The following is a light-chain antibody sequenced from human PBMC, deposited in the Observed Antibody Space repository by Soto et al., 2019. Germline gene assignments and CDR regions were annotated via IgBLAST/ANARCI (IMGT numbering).Light chain of an antibody. CDR3: AAWDDSLRTFV. CDR1: TSNVGSRT. Sequence: QSVLTQPPSASGTPGQRVTISCSGGTSNVGSRTVNWYRHLPPTAPKLLIHRNNQRPSGVSDRFSGSKSDTSASLAISGLQSEDEADYYCAAWDDSLRTFVFGGGTQLTVL. J-gene: IGLJ2*01. V-gene: IGLV1-44*01. CDR2: RNN.